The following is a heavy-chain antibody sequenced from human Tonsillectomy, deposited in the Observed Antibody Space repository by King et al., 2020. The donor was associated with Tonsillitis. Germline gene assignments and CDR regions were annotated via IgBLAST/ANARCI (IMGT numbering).Heavy chain of an antibody. V-gene: IGHV3-30*18. CDR3: AKDLGYLRYFMDV. CDR2: ISYVGNDE. D-gene: IGHD6-13*01. Sequence: HVQLVESGGGVVQPGRSLRLSCAASGFTFRTYVMHWVSQAPGKGLEWVAVISYVGNDEYYADSVKGRFTTSRDNSKNTLSLQMNSLRPGDTAVYYCAKDLGYLRYFMDVWGTGTTVTVS. CDR1: GFTFRTYV. J-gene: IGHJ6*03.